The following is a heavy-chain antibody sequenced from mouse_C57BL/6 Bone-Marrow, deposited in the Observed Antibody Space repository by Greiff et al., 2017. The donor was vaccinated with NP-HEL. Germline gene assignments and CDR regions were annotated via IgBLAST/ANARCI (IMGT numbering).Heavy chain of an antibody. V-gene: IGHV5-9-1*02. CDR3: TRDITTVVATEGAMDY. CDR2: ISSGGDYI. Sequence: EVKVVESGEGLVKPGGSLKLSCAASGFTFSSYAMSWVRQTPEKRLEWVAYISSGGDYIYYADTVKGRFTISRDNARNTLYLQMSSLKSEDTAMYYCTRDITTVVATEGAMDYWGQGTSVTVSS. J-gene: IGHJ4*01. CDR1: GFTFSSYA. D-gene: IGHD1-1*01.